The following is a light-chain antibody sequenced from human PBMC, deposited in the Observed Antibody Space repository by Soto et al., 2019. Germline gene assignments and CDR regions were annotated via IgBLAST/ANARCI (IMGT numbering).Light chain of an antibody. CDR2: DAS. J-gene: IGKJ3*01. CDR3: KQRSNWPLFT. CDR1: QSVSSY. V-gene: IGKV3-11*01. Sequence: EIVLTQSPATLSLSPGERATLSCRASQSVSSYLAWYQQKPGQAPRLLIYDASNRATGIPARFSVSGSGTDFTLTISSLEPEDFSVYYCKQRSNWPLFTFGPGTKVDIK.